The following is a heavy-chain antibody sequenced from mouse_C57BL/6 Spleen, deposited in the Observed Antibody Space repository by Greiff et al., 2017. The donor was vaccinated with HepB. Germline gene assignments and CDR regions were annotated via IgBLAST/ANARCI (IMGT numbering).Heavy chain of an antibody. D-gene: IGHD1-1*01. CDR3: TRFTTVGYFDV. V-gene: IGHV1-15*01. J-gene: IGHJ1*03. CDR1: GYTFTDYE. Sequence: VQLQPSGAELVRPGASVTLSCKASGYTFTDYEMHWVKQTPVHGLEWIGAIDPETGGTAYNQKFKGKAILTADKSSSTAYMELRSLTSEDSAVYYCTRFTTVGYFDVWGTGTTVTVSS. CDR2: IDPETGGT.